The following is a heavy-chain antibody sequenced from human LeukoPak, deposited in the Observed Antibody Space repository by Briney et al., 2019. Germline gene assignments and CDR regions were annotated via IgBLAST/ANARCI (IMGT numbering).Heavy chain of an antibody. CDR2: ISAYNGNT. D-gene: IGHD4-17*01. CDR3: ARDLHYGDYEDY. Sequence: ASVKVSCKASGYTFTSYGISWVRQAPGQGLEWMGWISAYNGNTNFAQKLQGRVTMTTDTSTSTAYMELRSLRSDDTAVYYCARDLHYGDYEDYWGQGTLVTVSS. J-gene: IGHJ4*02. V-gene: IGHV1-18*01. CDR1: GYTFTSYG.